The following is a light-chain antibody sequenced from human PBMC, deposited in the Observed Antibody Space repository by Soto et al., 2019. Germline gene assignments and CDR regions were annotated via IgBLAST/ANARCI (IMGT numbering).Light chain of an antibody. CDR1: QSVNIY. J-gene: IGKJ5*01. V-gene: IGKV3D-15*01. Sequence: EIVMTQSPATLSVSPGERATLSCRASQSVNIYLAWYQQKPGQAPRLLIFGASYRATGIPARFSGSGSGTEFNLTISSLQSEDFATYYCQQSYSTSITFGQGTRLEIK. CDR2: GAS. CDR3: QQSYSTSIT.